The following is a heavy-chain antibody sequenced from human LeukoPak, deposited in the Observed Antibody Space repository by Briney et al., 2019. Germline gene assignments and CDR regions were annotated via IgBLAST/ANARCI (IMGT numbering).Heavy chain of an antibody. D-gene: IGHD6-13*01. J-gene: IGHJ4*02. Sequence: PSETLSLTCTVSGGSISSYYWSWIRQPPGKGLEWIGYIYYSGSTNYNPSLKSRVTISVDTSKNQFSLKLSSVTAADTAVYYCARFRYSGRLDYWGQGTLVTVSS. CDR3: ARFRYSGRLDY. V-gene: IGHV4-59*01. CDR2: IYYSGST. CDR1: GGSISSYY.